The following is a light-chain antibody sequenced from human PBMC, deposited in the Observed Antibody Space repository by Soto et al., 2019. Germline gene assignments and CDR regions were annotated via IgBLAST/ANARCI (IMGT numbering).Light chain of an antibody. CDR2: DAS. V-gene: IGKV3-11*01. CDR1: RGINVF. J-gene: IGKJ4*01. Sequence: TQSPSTLSASVGDIVTITFLASRGINVFLTWYQQKPGQAPRLLIYDASNMATGIPARFNGSGSGTVYSLTINCHYHDDFAFYLYQKYFYWPLTLSGGTKV. CDR3: QKYFYWPLT.